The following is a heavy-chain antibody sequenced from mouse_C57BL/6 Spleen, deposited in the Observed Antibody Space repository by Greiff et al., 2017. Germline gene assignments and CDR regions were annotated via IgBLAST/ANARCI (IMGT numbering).Heavy chain of an antibody. D-gene: IGHD2-4*01. CDR2: ISYSGST. Sequence: VQLKESGPGLAKPSQTLSLTCSVTGYSITSDYWNWIRKFPGNKLEYMGYISYSGSTYYNPSLKSRISITRDTSKNQYYLQLHSVTTEDTATYYCARVRNYDYDEWYFDVWGTGTTVTVSS. CDR3: ARVRNYDYDEWYFDV. CDR1: GYSITSDY. J-gene: IGHJ1*03. V-gene: IGHV3-8*01.